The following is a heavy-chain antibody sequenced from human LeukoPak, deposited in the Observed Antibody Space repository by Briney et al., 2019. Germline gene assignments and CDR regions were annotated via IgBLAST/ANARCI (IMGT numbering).Heavy chain of an antibody. CDR3: ARGLSIKGNFDY. Sequence: GSLRLSCAASGFTFSSYAMAWVRQAPGQGLEWVSAISGSRNNTYYADSVKGRFTISRDNSKNTLYLQMNSLRAEDTAVYYCARGLSIKGNFDYWGQGTLVTVSS. CDR1: GFTFSSYA. D-gene: IGHD5/OR15-5a*01. J-gene: IGHJ4*02. CDR2: ISGSRNNT. V-gene: IGHV3-23*01.